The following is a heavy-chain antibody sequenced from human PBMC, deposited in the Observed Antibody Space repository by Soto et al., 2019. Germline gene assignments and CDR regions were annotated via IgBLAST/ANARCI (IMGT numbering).Heavy chain of an antibody. V-gene: IGHV3-23*01. CDR3: AAKDIVLMVYAISLTDYYGMDV. D-gene: IGHD2-8*01. CDR1: GFTFSSYA. J-gene: IGHJ6*02. CDR2: ISGSGGST. Sequence: GGSLRLSCAASGFTFSSYAMSWVRQAPGKGLEWVSAISGSGGSTYYADSVKGRFTISRDNSKNTLYLQMNSLRAEDTAVYYCAAKDIVLMVYAISLTDYYGMDVWGQGTTVTVSS.